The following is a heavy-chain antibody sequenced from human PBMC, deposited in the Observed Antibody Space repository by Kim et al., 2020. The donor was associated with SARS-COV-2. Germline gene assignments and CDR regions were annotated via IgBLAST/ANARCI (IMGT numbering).Heavy chain of an antibody. CDR1: GFTFSSSW. CDR2: IKEDGSGK. V-gene: IGHV3-7*03. D-gene: IGHD1-26*01. CDR3: ARGTLLGGPGVDV. Sequence: GGSLRLSCAASGFTFSSSWMNWVRQAPEKGLEWVANIKEDGSGKYYVDSVKGRFTISRDNAKNSLYLQMNSLRVEDTAVYYCARGTLLGGPGVDVWGLGPTLTV. J-gene: IGHJ6*02.